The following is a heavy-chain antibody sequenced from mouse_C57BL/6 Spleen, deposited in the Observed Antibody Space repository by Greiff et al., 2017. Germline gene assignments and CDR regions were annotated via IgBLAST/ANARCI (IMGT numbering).Heavy chain of an antibody. CDR1: GYSITSGYY. D-gene: IGHD1-1*01. V-gene: IGHV3-6*01. CDR3: ARSHYYGSSYWYFDV. J-gene: IGHJ1*03. CDR2: ISYDGSN. Sequence: VQLKESGPGLVKPSQSLSLTCSVTGYSITSGYYWNWIRQFPGNKLEWMGYISYDGSNNYNPSPKNRISITRDTSKNQFFLKLNSVTTEDTATYYCARSHYYGSSYWYFDVWGTGTTVTVSS.